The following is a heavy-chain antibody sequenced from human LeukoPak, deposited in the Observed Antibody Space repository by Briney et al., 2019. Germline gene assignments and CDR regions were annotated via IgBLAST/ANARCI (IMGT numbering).Heavy chain of an antibody. CDR2: ISSSSSTI. CDR1: GFTVSSNY. D-gene: IGHD3-16*02. CDR3: AREHYDYVWGSYPLDY. V-gene: IGHV3-48*01. J-gene: IGHJ4*02. Sequence: GGSLRLSCAASGFTVSSNYMSWVRQAPGKGLEWVSYISSSSSTIYYADSVKGRFTISRDNAKNSLYLQMNSLRAEDTAVYYCAREHYDYVWGSYPLDYWGQGTLVTVSS.